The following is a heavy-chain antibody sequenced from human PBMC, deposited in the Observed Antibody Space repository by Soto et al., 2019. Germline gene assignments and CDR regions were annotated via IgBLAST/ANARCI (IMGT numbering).Heavy chain of an antibody. D-gene: IGHD2-21*02. Sequence: DVQLVESGGAVVQPGESLRLSCEVSGFTFSMYSMTWVRQAPGKGLEWVAKIPQEGGDGHYADSVKGRCTISRDNAKNSVFLQMNNLRAADTAVYYCARDQLILPAHDFFYGSDVWGQGATVTVS. J-gene: IGHJ6*02. CDR1: GFTFSMYS. CDR3: ARDQLILPAHDFFYGSDV. V-gene: IGHV3-7*03. CDR2: IPQEGGDG.